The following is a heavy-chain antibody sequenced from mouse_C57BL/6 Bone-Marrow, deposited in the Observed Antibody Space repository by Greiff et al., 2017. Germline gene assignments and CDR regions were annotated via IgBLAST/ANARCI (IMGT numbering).Heavy chain of an antibody. V-gene: IGHV1-85*01. Sequence: QVQLQQSGPELVKPGASVMLSCKASGYTFTSYDINWVKQRPGQGLEWIGWFYPSDGSTKYNEKFKGKATLTVDTSSSTAYLERHSLTSEDSAVYFCAREGVTETYAMDYWGQGTSVTVSS. CDR3: AREGVTETYAMDY. CDR1: GYTFTSYD. D-gene: IGHD2-1*01. CDR2: FYPSDGST. J-gene: IGHJ4*01.